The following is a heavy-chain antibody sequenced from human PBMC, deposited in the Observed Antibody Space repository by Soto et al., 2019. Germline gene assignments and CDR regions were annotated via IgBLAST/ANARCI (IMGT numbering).Heavy chain of an antibody. Sequence: PVGCLRLSCTPSGFTLDPYAMHLFRQVPLKVLQWVAGLNWRGDNIAYADSVKGRFTISRDNAKNSLFLQMDSLRPEDKALYYCARDRYDLSWYEVALDSWGHGIPVTVSS. D-gene: IGHD5-12*01. CDR2: LNWRGDNI. CDR3: ARDRYDLSWYEVALDS. V-gene: IGHV3-20*04. J-gene: IGHJ5*01. CDR1: GFTLDPYA.